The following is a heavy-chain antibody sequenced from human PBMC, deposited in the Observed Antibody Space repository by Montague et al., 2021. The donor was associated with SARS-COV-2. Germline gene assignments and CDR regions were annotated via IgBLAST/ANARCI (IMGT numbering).Heavy chain of an antibody. J-gene: IGHJ6*02. CDR1: GGSFSGYY. Sequence: SETLSLTCAVDGGSFSGYYGRCGSQHAGKGVEWSGDMKHSGSTNYNPSLKSRVTISVDTSKNQFSLKLSSVTAADTAVYYCARGSGCSGGSCYSEWDPYYYYGMDVWGQGTTVTVSS. V-gene: IGHV4-34*01. CDR3: ARGSGCSGGSCYSEWDPYYYYGMDV. CDR2: MKHSGST. D-gene: IGHD2-15*01.